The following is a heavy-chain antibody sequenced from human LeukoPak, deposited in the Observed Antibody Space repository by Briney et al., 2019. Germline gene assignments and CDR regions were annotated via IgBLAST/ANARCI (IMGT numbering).Heavy chain of an antibody. CDR1: GFTFSSYG. J-gene: IGHJ4*02. CDR2: ISYDGSNN. Sequence: AGGSLRLSCAASGFTFSSYGMHWVRQAPGKGLEWVAVISYDGSNNYYADSVKGRFTISRDNSKNTLYLQMNSLRAEDTAVYYCAKDRSSYGSGSLDYWGQGTLVTVSS. CDR3: AKDRSSYGSGSLDY. D-gene: IGHD3-10*01. V-gene: IGHV3-30*18.